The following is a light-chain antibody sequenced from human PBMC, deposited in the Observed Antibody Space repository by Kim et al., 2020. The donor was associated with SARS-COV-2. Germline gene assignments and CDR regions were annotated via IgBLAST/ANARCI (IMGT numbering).Light chain of an antibody. Sequence: SPGERATLSCRASQSVSSNLAWYQQKPGQPPRLLIYGASTRATGIPARFSGSGSETEFTLTISSLQSEDFAVYYCQQYSNWPPLTFGGGTKVDIK. V-gene: IGKV3-15*01. CDR2: GAS. J-gene: IGKJ4*01. CDR1: QSVSSN. CDR3: QQYSNWPPLT.